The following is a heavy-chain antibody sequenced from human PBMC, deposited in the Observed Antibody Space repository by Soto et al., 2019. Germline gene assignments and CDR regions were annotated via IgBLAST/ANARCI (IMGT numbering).Heavy chain of an antibody. D-gene: IGHD6-13*01. V-gene: IGHV4-39*01. CDR3: ARRGSSSWKNWFDP. CDR2: IYYSGST. J-gene: IGHJ5*02. Sequence: PSETLSLTCTVSGGSISSSSYYWVWLRQPPGKGMEWIGSIYYSGSTYYNPPLKSRITISVDTSKNQFSLKLSSVTAADTAVYYGARRGSSSWKNWFDPWGQGTLVTVSS. CDR1: GGSISSSSYY.